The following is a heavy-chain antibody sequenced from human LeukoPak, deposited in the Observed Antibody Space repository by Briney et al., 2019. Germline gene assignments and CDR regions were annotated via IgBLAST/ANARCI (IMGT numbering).Heavy chain of an antibody. D-gene: IGHD3-3*01. CDR3: ARVYYDFWSGYWGSFDY. J-gene: IGHJ4*02. V-gene: IGHV1-8*03. CDR2: MNPNSGNT. Sequence: ASVKVSCKASGYTFTSYDINWVRQATGQGLEWMGWMNPNSGNTGYAQKFQGRVTITRNTSISTAYMELSSLRSEDTAVYYCARVYYDFWSGYWGSFDYWGQGTLVTVSS. CDR1: GYTFTSYD.